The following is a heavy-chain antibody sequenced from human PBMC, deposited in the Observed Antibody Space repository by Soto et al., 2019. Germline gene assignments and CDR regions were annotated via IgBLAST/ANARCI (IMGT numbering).Heavy chain of an antibody. CDR3: ARDEGGGYYGSGSSPIDY. V-gene: IGHV4-4*02. D-gene: IGHD3-10*01. Sequence: QVQLQESGPGLVKPSGTLSLTCAVSGGSISSSNWWSWVRQPPGKGLEWIGEIYHSGSTNYNPSLKSRVTISVDKSKNQFSLKLSSVTAADTAVYYCARDEGGGYYGSGSSPIDYWGQGTLVTVSS. CDR1: GGSISSSNW. J-gene: IGHJ4*02. CDR2: IYHSGST.